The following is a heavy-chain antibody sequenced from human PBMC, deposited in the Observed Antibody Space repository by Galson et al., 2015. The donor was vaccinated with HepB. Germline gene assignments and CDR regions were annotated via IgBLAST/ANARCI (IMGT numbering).Heavy chain of an antibody. D-gene: IGHD3-22*01. CDR1: GFTFSSYS. Sequence: LRLSCAASGFTFSSYSMNWVRQAPGKGLEWVSSISSSSRYIYYGDSVKGRFTISRDNAKNSLYLQMSSLRAEDTAVYYCARDSGSGYSYYFDYWGQGTLVTVSS. V-gene: IGHV3-21*06. J-gene: IGHJ4*02. CDR3: ARDSGSGYSYYFDY. CDR2: ISSSSRYI.